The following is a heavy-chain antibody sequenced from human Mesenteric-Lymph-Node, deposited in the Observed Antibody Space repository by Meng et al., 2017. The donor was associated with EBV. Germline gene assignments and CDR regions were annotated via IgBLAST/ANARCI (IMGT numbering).Heavy chain of an antibody. Sequence: QVRLQASGPGPVKPSGTLSLTCSVSGGSMSSYYWSWIRQPPGKGLEWIGYMYYSGSTNYNPSLKSRVTIEVDTSKNQFSLKLSSVTTADTAVYYCARGGYGDFVKWFDPWGQGTLVTVSS. D-gene: IGHD4-17*01. CDR1: GGSMSSYY. CDR3: ARGGYGDFVKWFDP. CDR2: MYYSGST. V-gene: IGHV4-59*01. J-gene: IGHJ5*02.